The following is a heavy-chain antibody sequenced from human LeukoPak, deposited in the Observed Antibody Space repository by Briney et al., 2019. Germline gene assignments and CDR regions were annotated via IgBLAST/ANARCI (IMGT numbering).Heavy chain of an antibody. CDR1: GYTLTELS. Sequence: ASVKVSCKVSGYTLTELSMHWVRQAPGKGLEWMGGFDPEDGETIYAQKFQGRVTMTEDTSTDTAYMELSSLRSEDTAVYYCARDPTYYDFWSGFYYYYMDVWGKGTTVNVSS. CDR2: FDPEDGET. CDR3: ARDPTYYDFWSGFYYYYMDV. V-gene: IGHV1-24*01. D-gene: IGHD3-3*01. J-gene: IGHJ6*03.